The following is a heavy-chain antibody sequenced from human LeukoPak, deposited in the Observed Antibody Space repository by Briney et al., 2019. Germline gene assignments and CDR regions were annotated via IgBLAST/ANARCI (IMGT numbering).Heavy chain of an antibody. CDR2: IYYSGST. J-gene: IGHJ5*02. CDR1: GGSFSGYY. V-gene: IGHV4-59*08. Sequence: SETLSLTCAVYGGSFSGYYWSWIRQPPGKGLEWIGYIYYSGSTNYNPSLKSRVTISVDTSKNQFSLKLSSVTAADTAVYYCARLDYGGNSVSPWGQGTLVTVSS. D-gene: IGHD4-23*01. CDR3: ARLDYGGNSVSP.